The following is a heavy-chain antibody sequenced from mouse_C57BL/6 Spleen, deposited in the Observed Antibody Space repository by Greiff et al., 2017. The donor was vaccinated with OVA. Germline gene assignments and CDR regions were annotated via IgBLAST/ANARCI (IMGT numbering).Heavy chain of an antibody. D-gene: IGHD2-3*01. J-gene: IGHJ3*01. CDR3: AREISIYDGYCWFAY. CDR2: IDPSDSET. V-gene: IGHV1-52*01. CDR1: GYTFTSYW. Sequence: VQLQQPGAELVRPGSSVKLSCKASGYTFTSYWMHWVKQRPIQGLEWIGNIDPSDSETHYNQKFKDKATLTVDKSSSTAYMQLSSLTSEDSAVYYCAREISIYDGYCWFAYWGQGTLVTVSA.